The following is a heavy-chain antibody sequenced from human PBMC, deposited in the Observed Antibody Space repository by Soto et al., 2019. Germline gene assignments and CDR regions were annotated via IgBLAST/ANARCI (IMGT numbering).Heavy chain of an antibody. CDR2: INPNSGGT. CDR3: ARDNYDFWSGYRQNYGMDV. D-gene: IGHD3-3*01. V-gene: IGHV1-2*02. J-gene: IGHJ6*02. CDR1: GYTFTGYY. Sequence: ASVKVSCKASGYTFTGYYMHWVRQAPGQGLEWMGWINPNSGGTNYAQKFQGRVTMTRDTSISTAYMELSRLRSDDTAVYYCARDNYDFWSGYRQNYGMDVWGQGTTVTV.